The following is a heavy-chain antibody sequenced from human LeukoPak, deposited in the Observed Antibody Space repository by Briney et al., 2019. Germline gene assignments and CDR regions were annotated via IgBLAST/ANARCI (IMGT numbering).Heavy chain of an antibody. V-gene: IGHV6-1*01. J-gene: IGHJ6*03. D-gene: IGHD5-18*01. Sequence: SQTLSLTCAISGDSVSSNSAAWNWIRQSPSRGLEWLGRTYYRSKWYNDYAVSVKSRITINPDTSKNQFSLQLNSVTPEDTAVYYCARENTAMVYYYYYYMDVWGKGTTVTVSS. CDR1: GDSVSSNSAA. CDR2: TYYRSKWYN. CDR3: ARENTAMVYYYYYYMDV.